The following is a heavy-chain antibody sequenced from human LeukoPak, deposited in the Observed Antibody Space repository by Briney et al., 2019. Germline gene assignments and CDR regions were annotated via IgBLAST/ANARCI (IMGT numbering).Heavy chain of an antibody. V-gene: IGHV3-23*01. CDR3: VKSYLAMVWGLMGP. CDR1: GFTFNSYA. J-gene: IGHJ5*02. D-gene: IGHD3-10*01. Sequence: GGSLRLSCAASGFTFNSYATSWVRQAPGKGLEWVSAISGSGATTYYADSVEGRLTRSRDNSKNTLYLQMNSLRAEDTAVYSCVKSYLAMVWGLMGPWGQGTLVTVSS. CDR2: ISGSGATT.